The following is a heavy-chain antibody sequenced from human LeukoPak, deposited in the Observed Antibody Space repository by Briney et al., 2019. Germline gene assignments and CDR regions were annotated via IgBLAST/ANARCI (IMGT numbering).Heavy chain of an antibody. J-gene: IGHJ6*02. CDR3: AKEEGGGYPRGYYYYGMDV. D-gene: IGHD5-12*01. Sequence: PGGSLRLSCAASGFTFSNYGMHWVRQAPGKGLEWVATISYDGSAEYFADSVKGRFTISRDNSENTLYLQMSSLRAEDTAVYYCAKEEGGGYPRGYYYYGMDVWGQGTTVTVSS. V-gene: IGHV3-30*18. CDR2: ISYDGSAE. CDR1: GFTFSNYG.